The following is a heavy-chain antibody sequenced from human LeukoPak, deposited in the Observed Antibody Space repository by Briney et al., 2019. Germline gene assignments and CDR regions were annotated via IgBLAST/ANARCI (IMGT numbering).Heavy chain of an antibody. Sequence: GESLRISCKASGYSFTNYWIGWVRQMPGKGLEWMGIINPGDSDTRYSPSFQGQVTISADKSVSTAYLQWNSLKASDTAMYSCARRLSCTSASCYWYFDYWGQGTLVTVSS. CDR3: ARRLSCTSASCYWYFDY. CDR2: INPGDSDT. J-gene: IGHJ4*02. CDR1: GYSFTNYW. D-gene: IGHD2-2*01. V-gene: IGHV5-51*01.